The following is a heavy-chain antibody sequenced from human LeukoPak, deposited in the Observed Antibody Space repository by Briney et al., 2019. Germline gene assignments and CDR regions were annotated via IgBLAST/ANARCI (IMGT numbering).Heavy chain of an antibody. V-gene: IGHV3-9*01. CDR1: GFTFDDYA. D-gene: IGHD2-15*01. Sequence: GGSLRLSCAASGFTFDDYAMHWVRQAPGKGLEWVSGISWNSGSIGYADSVKGRFTISRDNAKNSLYLQMNSLRAEDTALYYCAKDISWGVSYFDYWGQGTLVTVSS. CDR2: ISWNSGSI. J-gene: IGHJ4*02. CDR3: AKDISWGVSYFDY.